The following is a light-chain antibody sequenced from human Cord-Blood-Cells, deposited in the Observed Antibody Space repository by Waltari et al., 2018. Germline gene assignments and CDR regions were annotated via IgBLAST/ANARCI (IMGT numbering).Light chain of an antibody. J-gene: IGKJ4*01. CDR2: DAS. CDR3: QQYDNLPLT. Sequence: DIQKTQSPPSPSASLGDRVTITCQASQDISNYLNWYQQKPGKAPKLLIYDASNLETGVPSRFSGSGSGTDFTFTISSLQPEDIATYYCQQYDNLPLTFGGGTKVEIK. CDR1: QDISNY. V-gene: IGKV1-33*01.